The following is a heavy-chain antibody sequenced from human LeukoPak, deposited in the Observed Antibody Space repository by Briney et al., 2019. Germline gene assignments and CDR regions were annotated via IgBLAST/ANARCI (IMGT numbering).Heavy chain of an antibody. CDR1: GYTFTSYD. V-gene: IGHV1-8*01. J-gene: IGHJ4*02. CDR2: MNPNSGNT. CDR3: ARAVYSSSPELFDY. D-gene: IGHD6-6*01. Sequence: ASVKVSCKASGYTFTSYDINWVGQATGQGLEWMGWMNPNSGNTGYAQKFQGRVTMTRNTSISTAYMELSSLRSEDTAVYYCARAVYSSSPELFDYWGQGTLVTVSS.